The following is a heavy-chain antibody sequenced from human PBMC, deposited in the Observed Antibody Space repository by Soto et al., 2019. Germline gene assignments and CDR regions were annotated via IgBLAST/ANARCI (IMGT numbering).Heavy chain of an antibody. Sequence: QVQLVESGGGVVQPGRSMRLSCAASGFTFSSYGMHWVRQAPGKGLEWVAVIWYHGSNKYYADSVKGRFTISRDNSKNTLYLQMNSLRAEDTAVYYCARDRDPGQWLTTNYFDYWGQGTLVTVSS. J-gene: IGHJ4*02. CDR3: ARDRDPGQWLTTNYFDY. CDR1: GFTFSSYG. CDR2: IWYHGSNK. D-gene: IGHD6-19*01. V-gene: IGHV3-33*01.